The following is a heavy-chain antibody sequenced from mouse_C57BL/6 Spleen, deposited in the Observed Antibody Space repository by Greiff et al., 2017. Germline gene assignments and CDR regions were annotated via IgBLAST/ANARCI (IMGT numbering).Heavy chain of an antibody. V-gene: IGHV1-76*01. D-gene: IGHD2-1*01. Sequence: VQLQESGAELVRPGASVKLSCKASGYTFTDYYINWVKQRPGQGLEWIARIYPGSGNTYYNEKFKGKATLTAEKSSSTAYMQLSSLTSEDSAVYFCARDYYGDYWGQGTTLTVSS. CDR3: ARDYYGDY. J-gene: IGHJ2*01. CDR1: GYTFTDYY. CDR2: IYPGSGNT.